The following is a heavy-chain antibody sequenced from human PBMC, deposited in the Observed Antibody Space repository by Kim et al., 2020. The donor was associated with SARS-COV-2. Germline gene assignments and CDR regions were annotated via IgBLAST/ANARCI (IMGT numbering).Heavy chain of an antibody. J-gene: IGHJ4*02. CDR3: ARGWNDAAGYY. Sequence: ASVKVSCKASGYTFTNHYIHWVRQAPGQGLEWMGIINPSCGSTSYAQKFQGRATMTRDTSTSTAYMELSSLRSEDTAVYYCARGWNDAAGYYWGQGTLVTVSS. CDR1: GYTFTNHY. CDR2: INPSCGST. V-gene: IGHV1-46*01. D-gene: IGHD1-1*01.